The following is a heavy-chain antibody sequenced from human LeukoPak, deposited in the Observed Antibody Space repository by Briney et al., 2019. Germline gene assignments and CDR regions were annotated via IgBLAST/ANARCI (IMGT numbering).Heavy chain of an antibody. V-gene: IGHV4-59*08. CDR2: IYYSGST. D-gene: IGHD3-22*01. CDR1: VGSISSYY. CDR3: ARDHDSSGP. Sequence: SETLSLTCTVSVGSISSYYWSWIRQPPGKGLEWIGYIYYSGSTNYNPSLKSRVTISVDTSKNQFSLKLSSVTAADTAVYYCARDHDSSGPWGQGTLVTVSS. J-gene: IGHJ5*02.